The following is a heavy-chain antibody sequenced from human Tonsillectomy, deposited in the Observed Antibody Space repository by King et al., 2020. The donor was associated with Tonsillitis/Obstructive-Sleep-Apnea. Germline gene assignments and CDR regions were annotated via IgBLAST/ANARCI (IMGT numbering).Heavy chain of an antibody. CDR3: ARAGDYGDANDAFDI. D-gene: IGHD4-17*01. Sequence: VQLVESGGGLVQPGGSLRLSCAASGFTFSSYDMHWVRQATGKGLEWFSAIVTAGDTSYPGSVKGRFTISRENAKNSLYLQMNSLRAGDTAVYYCARAGDYGDANDAFDIWGQGTMVTVSS. J-gene: IGHJ3*02. CDR1: GFTFSSYD. V-gene: IGHV3-13*01. CDR2: IVTAGDT.